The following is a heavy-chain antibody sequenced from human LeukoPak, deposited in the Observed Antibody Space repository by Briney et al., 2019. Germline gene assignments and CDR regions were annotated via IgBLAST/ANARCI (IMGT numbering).Heavy chain of an antibody. CDR1: GFTFSSYG. Sequence: GGSLRLSCAASGFTFSSYGMHWVRQAPGKGLEWVAVISYDGSNKYYADSVKGRFTISRDNSKNTLYLQMNILRAEDTAVYYCAKDKTNKYYYDSSGSDAFDIWGQGTMVTVSS. V-gene: IGHV3-30*18. D-gene: IGHD3-22*01. J-gene: IGHJ3*02. CDR2: ISYDGSNK. CDR3: AKDKTNKYYYDSSGSDAFDI.